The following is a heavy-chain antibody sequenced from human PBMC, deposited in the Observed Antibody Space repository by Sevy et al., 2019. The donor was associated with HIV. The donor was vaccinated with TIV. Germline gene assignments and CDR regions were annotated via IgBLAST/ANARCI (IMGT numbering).Heavy chain of an antibody. CDR1: GGSITSLY. CDR2: IYYNGHI. J-gene: IGHJ4*02. CDR3: AGENAWGRGYS. Sequence: GSLRLSCTVSGGSITSLYWNWIRQPPGKGLEWIANIYYNGHINYNPSLKSRVTLSLNTSKNQFSLRLSSVTAADTAMYYCAGENAWGRGYSWGQGTLVTVSS. D-gene: IGHD1-26*01. V-gene: IGHV4-59*08.